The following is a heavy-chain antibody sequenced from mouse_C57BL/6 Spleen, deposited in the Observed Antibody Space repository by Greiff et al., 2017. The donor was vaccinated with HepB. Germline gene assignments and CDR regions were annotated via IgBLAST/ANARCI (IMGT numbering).Heavy chain of an antibody. V-gene: IGHV1-76*01. CDR1: GYTFTDYY. J-gene: IGHJ2*01. CDR3: GRSYDSDY. CDR2: IYPGSGNT. Sequence: VQLQESGAELVRPGASVKLSCKASGYTFTDYYINWVKQRPGQGLEWIAWIYPGSGNTYYNEKFKGKATLTAEKSSSTAYMQLRSLTSEDSAVYFCGRSYDSDYWGQGTTLTVSS. D-gene: IGHD2-4*01.